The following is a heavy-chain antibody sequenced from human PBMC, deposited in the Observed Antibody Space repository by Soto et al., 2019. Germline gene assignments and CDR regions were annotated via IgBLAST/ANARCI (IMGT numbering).Heavy chain of an antibody. CDR3: ARVRPSYHDAFDI. V-gene: IGHV3-48*04. D-gene: IGHD3-22*01. Sequence: QLGGSLRLSCAASGFTFSSYSMNWVRQAPGKGLEWVSYISSSSSTIYYADSVKGRFTISRDNAKNSLYLQMNSLIAEDTAVYYCARVRPSYHDAFDIWGQGTMVTVSS. CDR2: ISSSSSTI. J-gene: IGHJ3*02. CDR1: GFTFSSYS.